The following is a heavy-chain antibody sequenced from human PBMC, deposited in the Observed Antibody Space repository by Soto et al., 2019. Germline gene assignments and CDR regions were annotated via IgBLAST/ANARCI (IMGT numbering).Heavy chain of an antibody. CDR2: IFPADSDT. D-gene: IGHD6-19*01. J-gene: IGHJ4*02. Sequence: GESLKISCKGSGYSFPNYWIAWVRQMPGRGLEWMGIIFPADSDTRYSPSFQGQVTISADKSISTAYLQWNSLKASDTAMYYCARLGSGLDYWGQGTLVTVSS. CDR1: GYSFPNYW. V-gene: IGHV5-51*01. CDR3: ARLGSGLDY.